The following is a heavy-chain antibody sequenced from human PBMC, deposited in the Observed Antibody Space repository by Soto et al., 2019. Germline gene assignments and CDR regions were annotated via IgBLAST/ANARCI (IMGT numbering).Heavy chain of an antibody. Sequence: GSLRLSCAASGFTFSSYAMHWVRQAPGKGLEWVAVISYDGSNKYYADSVKGRFTISRDNSKNTLYLQMNSLRAEDTAVYYCARSITIFGSGDYWGQGTLVTVSS. CDR2: ISYDGSNK. J-gene: IGHJ4*02. CDR3: ARSITIFGSGDY. V-gene: IGHV3-30-3*01. D-gene: IGHD3-3*01. CDR1: GFTFSSYA.